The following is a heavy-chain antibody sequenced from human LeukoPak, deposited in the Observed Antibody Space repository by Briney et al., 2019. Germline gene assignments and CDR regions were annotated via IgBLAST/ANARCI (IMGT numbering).Heavy chain of an antibody. CDR1: GGSVSSGSYY. J-gene: IGHJ4*02. CDR2: IYYSGST. Sequence: SETLSLTCTVSGGSVSSGSYYWSWIRQPPGKGLEWIGYIYYSGSTYYNPSLKSRVTISVDTSKNQFSLKLSSVTAADTAVYYCARVAYCGGDCYSEPIDYWGQGTLVTVSS. D-gene: IGHD2-21*02. V-gene: IGHV4-61*01. CDR3: ARVAYCGGDCYSEPIDY.